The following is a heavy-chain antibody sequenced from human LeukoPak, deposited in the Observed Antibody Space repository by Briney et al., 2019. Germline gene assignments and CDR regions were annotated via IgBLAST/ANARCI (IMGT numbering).Heavy chain of an antibody. D-gene: IGHD3-10*01. J-gene: IGHJ6*02. V-gene: IGHV3-66*01. CDR2: IYSGGST. CDR3: ARDNYGSGSYSPSGRLGYGMDV. CDR1: GFTVSSNY. Sequence: GGSLRLSCAASGFTVSSNYMSWVRQAPGKGLEWGSVIYSGGSTYYADSVKGRFTISRDNSKNTLYLQMNSLRAEDTAVYYCARDNYGSGSYSPSGRLGYGMDVWGQGTTVTVSS.